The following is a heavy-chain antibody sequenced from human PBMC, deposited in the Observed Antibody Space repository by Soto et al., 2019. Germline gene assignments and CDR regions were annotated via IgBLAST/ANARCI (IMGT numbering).Heavy chain of an antibody. CDR3: ASLIYDSSNFYDNDY. D-gene: IGHD3-22*01. Sequence: EVQLVESGGGLVQPGGSLRLSYAASGFTFSGSSMHWVRQASGKGLEWVARSRSKANNYATTYAASVKGRFTISRDESKNTTYLQMNSLKTEDTAIYYCASLIYDSSNFYDNDYWGQGTLVTVSS. V-gene: IGHV3-73*02. J-gene: IGHJ4*02. CDR2: SRSKANNYAT. CDR1: GFTFSGSS.